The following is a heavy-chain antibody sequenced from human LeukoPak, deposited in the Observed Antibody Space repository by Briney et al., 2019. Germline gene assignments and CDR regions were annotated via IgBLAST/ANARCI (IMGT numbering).Heavy chain of an antibody. CDR2: IFYSGST. CDR1: GPSISSYY. V-gene: IGHV4-59*01. Sequence: DPSETLSLTCTVSGPSISSYYWSWTRQPPGKGLEWVGYIFYSGSTNYNPSLKSRVTISVDTPKSQFSLNLSSVTAADTAVYYCAREKSSGGYGGDFGYGGQGTLVTVSA. D-gene: IGHD6-19*01. J-gene: IGHJ4*02. CDR3: AREKSSGGYGGDFGY.